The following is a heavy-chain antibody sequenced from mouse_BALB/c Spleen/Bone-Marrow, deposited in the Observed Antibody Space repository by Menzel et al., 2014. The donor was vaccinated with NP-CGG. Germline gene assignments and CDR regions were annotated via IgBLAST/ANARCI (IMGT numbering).Heavy chain of an antibody. J-gene: IGHJ3*01. D-gene: IGHD1-1*01. CDR3: TRSLYYYPAY. V-gene: IGHV1S22*01. Sequence: LQQSGSELVRPGASVKLSCKASGYTFTNFWMHWVRQRHEQGLEWIGNVYPGSDTANYDEKFKSKATLTVDTSSSTAYMQLSSLTSEDSAVYYCTRSLYYYPAYWGQGTLVTVST. CDR2: VYPGSDTA. CDR1: GYTFTNFW.